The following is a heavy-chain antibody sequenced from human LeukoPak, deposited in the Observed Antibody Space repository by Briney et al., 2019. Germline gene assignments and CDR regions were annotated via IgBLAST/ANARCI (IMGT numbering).Heavy chain of an antibody. CDR3: TTVDSSSLGTYFDY. D-gene: IGHD6-6*01. J-gene: IGHJ4*02. V-gene: IGHV3-15*01. CDR2: IKSKTDGGTT. CDR1: GFTFSSYG. Sequence: GGSLRLSCAASGFTFSSYGMHWVRQAPGKGLEWVGRIKSKTDGGTTDYAAPVKGRFTISRDDSKNTLYLQMNSLKTEDTAVYYCTTVDSSSLGTYFDYWGQGTLVTVSS.